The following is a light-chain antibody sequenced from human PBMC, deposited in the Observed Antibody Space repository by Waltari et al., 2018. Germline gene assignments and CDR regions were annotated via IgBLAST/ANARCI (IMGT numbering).Light chain of an antibody. V-gene: IGKV3-11*01. Sequence: EIVLTQSPATLSLSPGERATLSCRASQSVRSFLAWYQQKPGQAPRLLIHDASNRATGIPVRFSGSGSGTDFTLTISSLEPGDFAVYYCQQRINWPLTFGGGTKVEIK. J-gene: IGKJ4*01. CDR1: QSVRSF. CDR3: QQRINWPLT. CDR2: DAS.